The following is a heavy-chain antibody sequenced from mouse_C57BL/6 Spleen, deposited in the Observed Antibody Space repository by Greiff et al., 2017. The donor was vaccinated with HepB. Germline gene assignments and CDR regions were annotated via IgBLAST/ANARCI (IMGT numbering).Heavy chain of an antibody. J-gene: IGHJ4*01. CDR2: ISSGSSTI. CDR3: ARRATMVTTDAMDY. D-gene: IGHD2-2*01. CDR1: GFTFSDYG. V-gene: IGHV5-17*01. Sequence: VQLKESGGGLVKPGGSLKLSCAASGFTFSDYGMHWVRQAPEKGLEWVAYISSGSSTIYYADTVKGRFTISRDNAKNTLFLQMTSLRSEDTAMYYCARRATMVTTDAMDYWGQGTSVTVSS.